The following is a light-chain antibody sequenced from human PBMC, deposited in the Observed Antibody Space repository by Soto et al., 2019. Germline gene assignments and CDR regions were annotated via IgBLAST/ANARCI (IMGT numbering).Light chain of an antibody. CDR2: AAS. CDR1: RDVGSD. V-gene: IGKV1-6*01. J-gene: IGKJ1*01. CDR3: LQDYGDSWT. Sequence: QMTHSPSSLSASVGEKIIITCRASRDVGSDVSWYQQKPGQAPKLLIYAASNLYTGVPSRFSGSRSGTEFTLTISSLQPEDFASYYCLQDYGDSWTFGQGTKVDIK.